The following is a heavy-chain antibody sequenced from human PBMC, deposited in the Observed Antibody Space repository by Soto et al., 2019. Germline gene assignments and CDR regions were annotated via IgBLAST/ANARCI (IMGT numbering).Heavy chain of an antibody. CDR1: GGSVSSGSYY. Sequence: PSEALSLICTVSGGSVSSGSYYWSWIRQHPGRGLEWIGYIYYTGNTYYNPSLKSRLAISVDTSKNQFSLKLTSVTAADTAVYYCARDPRGAYYHDHWGQGTLVPVSS. CDR2: IYYTGNT. CDR3: ARDPRGAYYHDH. J-gene: IGHJ4*02. D-gene: IGHD3-3*01. V-gene: IGHV4-31*03.